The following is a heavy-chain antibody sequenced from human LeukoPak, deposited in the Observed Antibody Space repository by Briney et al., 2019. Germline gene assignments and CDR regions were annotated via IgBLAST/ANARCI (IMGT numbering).Heavy chain of an antibody. CDR3: AKNGYCSGGSCSSIDY. D-gene: IGHD2-15*01. J-gene: IGHJ4*02. Sequence: YDGSNKYYADSVKGRFTISRDNSKNTLYLQMNSLRAEDTAVYYCAKNGYCSGGSCSSIDYWGQGTLVTVSS. CDR2: YDGSNK. V-gene: IGHV3-30*18.